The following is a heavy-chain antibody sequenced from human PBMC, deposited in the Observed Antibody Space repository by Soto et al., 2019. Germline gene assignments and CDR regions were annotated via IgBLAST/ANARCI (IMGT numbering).Heavy chain of an antibody. CDR2: INAGNGNT. J-gene: IGHJ4*02. D-gene: IGHD3-10*01. Sequence: ASVKVSCKASGYTFTSYAMHWVRQAPGQRLEWMGWINAGNGNTKYSQKFQGRVTITRDTSASTAYMELSSLRSEDTAVYYCVRARGGEYFGEQLSWGQGTLVTVSS. V-gene: IGHV1-3*01. CDR1: GYTFTSYA. CDR3: VRARGGEYFGEQLS.